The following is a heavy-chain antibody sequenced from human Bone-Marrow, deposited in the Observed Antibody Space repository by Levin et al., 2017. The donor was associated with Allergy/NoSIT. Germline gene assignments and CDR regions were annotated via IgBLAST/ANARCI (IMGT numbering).Heavy chain of an antibody. J-gene: IGHJ4*02. V-gene: IGHV5-51*01. D-gene: IGHD1-26*01. CDR1: GYSFTNFW. CDR3: ATVRPYSGTYFIDY. Sequence: GESLKISCKVSGYSFTNFWIDWVRQMPGKGLEWMGVIYPGDSDTRYSPSFQGQVTISADKSISTGYLQWSSLKASDTAMYYCATVRPYSGTYFIDYWGQGTLVTISS. CDR2: IYPGDSDT.